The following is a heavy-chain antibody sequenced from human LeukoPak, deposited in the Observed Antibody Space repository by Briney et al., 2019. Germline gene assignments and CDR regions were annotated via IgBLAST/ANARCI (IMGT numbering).Heavy chain of an antibody. J-gene: IGHJ4*02. CDR3: AREIAATGAAVDY. CDR1: GYTFTDYY. D-gene: IGHD6-13*01. V-gene: IGHV1-2*06. CDR2: INCITGDT. Sequence: ASVKVSCKASGYTFTDYYIHWVRQAPRQGLEWMGRINCITGDTRSAQKFQGRVTMTRDTSISTAYMQLSSLRSDDTAVYYCAREIAATGAAVDYWGQGVLVTVSS.